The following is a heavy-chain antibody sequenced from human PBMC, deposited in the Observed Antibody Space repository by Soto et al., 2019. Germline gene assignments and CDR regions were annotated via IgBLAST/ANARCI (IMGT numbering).Heavy chain of an antibody. CDR2: IIPIFGTA. CDR1: GGTFSSYA. D-gene: IGHD3-16*01. J-gene: IGHJ6*02. Sequence: QVQLVQSGAEVKKPGSSVKVSCKASGGTFSSYAISWVRQAPGQGLEWMGGIIPIFGTANYTQNFQGRVTITADESTSTAYMELTSLRSEDTAIYYCAYNNGGYYYYGVDVWGQGTTVTVSS. V-gene: IGHV1-69*12. CDR3: AYNNGGYYYYGVDV.